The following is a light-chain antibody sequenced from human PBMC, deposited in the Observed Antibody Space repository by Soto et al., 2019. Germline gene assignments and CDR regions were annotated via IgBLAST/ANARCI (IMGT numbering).Light chain of an antibody. CDR1: QGIGNA. Sequence: IQMTQSPSSLSASVGDRVTISCRASQGIGNALGWYQQKPGKAPKLLIYKASSLESGVPSRFSGSGSGTEFTLTISSLQPDDFATYYCQQYNSYSPLTFGGGTKVDIK. CDR2: KAS. J-gene: IGKJ4*01. CDR3: QQYNSYSPLT. V-gene: IGKV1-5*03.